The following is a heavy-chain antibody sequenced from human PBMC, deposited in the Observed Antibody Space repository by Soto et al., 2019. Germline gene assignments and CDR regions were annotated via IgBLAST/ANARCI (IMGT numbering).Heavy chain of an antibody. V-gene: IGHV3-23*01. Sequence: GGSLRLSCAASGFTFSSYAMSWVRQAPGKGLEWVSAISGSGGSTYYADSVKGRFTISRDNSKNTLYLQMNSLRAEDTAVYYCAKDLNIVVVVAATGWFDPWVQGTLVTVSS. D-gene: IGHD2-15*01. CDR3: AKDLNIVVVVAATGWFDP. CDR2: ISGSGGST. J-gene: IGHJ5*02. CDR1: GFTFSSYA.